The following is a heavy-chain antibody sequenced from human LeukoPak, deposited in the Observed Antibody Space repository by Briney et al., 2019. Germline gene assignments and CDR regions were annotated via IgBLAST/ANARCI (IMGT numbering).Heavy chain of an antibody. V-gene: IGHV3-74*01. CDR2: ISPDGSTT. J-gene: IGHJ4*02. CDR3: AREGYYGSGSPPSLYFDY. Sequence: GGSLRLSCAASGFSISSYWMHWVRQVPGKGLVWVSRISPDGSTTGYADSVKGRFTISRDNSRSTLYLQMNSLRPEDTAIYYCAREGYYGSGSPPSLYFDYWGQGTLVTVSS. D-gene: IGHD3-10*01. CDR1: GFSISSYW.